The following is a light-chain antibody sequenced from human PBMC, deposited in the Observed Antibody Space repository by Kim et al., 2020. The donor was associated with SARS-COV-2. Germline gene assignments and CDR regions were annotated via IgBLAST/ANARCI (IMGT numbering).Light chain of an antibody. CDR2: QAS. CDR1: QDLDTL. J-gene: IGKJ2*01. Sequence: SAAVGDRVTISCRASQDLDTLLAWYQQKPGKAPKLLIYQASSLQVGVPSRFSGSGSGAEFTLTISSLQPEDFATYYCQQYIRFPYTFGQGTKLEIK. V-gene: IGKV1-5*03. CDR3: QQYIRFPYT.